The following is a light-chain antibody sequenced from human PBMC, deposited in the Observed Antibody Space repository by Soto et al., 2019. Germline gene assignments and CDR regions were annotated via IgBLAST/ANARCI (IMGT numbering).Light chain of an antibody. CDR3: SSYASSTSYV. J-gene: IGLJ1*01. V-gene: IGLV2-18*02. CDR1: SSDVGSYNH. Sequence: QSVRTQPPSVSGSPGQSVTISCTGTSSDVGSYNHVSWYQQPPGTAPKLMIYEVSNRPSGVPDRFSGSKSGNTASLTISGLQAEDEADYYCSSYASSTSYVFGTVTKVTVL. CDR2: EVS.